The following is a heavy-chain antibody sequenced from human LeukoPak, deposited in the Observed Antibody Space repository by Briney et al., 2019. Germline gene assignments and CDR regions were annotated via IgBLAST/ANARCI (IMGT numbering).Heavy chain of an antibody. CDR1: GGSISSYY. CDR3: ARKGTAKGADQ. D-gene: IGHD5-18*01. V-gene: IGHV4-59*01. CDR2: IYYSGST. Sequence: SETLSLTCTVSGGSISSYYWSWIRQPPGKGLEWIGYIYYSGSTNYNPSLKSRVTISVDTSKNQFSLKLSSVTAADTAVYYCARKGTAKGADQWGQGTLVTVSS. J-gene: IGHJ5*02.